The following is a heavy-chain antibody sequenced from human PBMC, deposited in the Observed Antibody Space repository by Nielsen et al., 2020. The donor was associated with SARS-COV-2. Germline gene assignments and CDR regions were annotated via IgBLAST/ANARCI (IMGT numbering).Heavy chain of an antibody. V-gene: IGHV3-43*02. Sequence: WIRQPPGKGLEWVTLISGDGAVTYYADSVKGRFTISRDNSKNSLYLELNSLTTEDTALYYCAKDISRSMGESLNNGMDVWGQGTTVTVSS. J-gene: IGHJ6*02. CDR3: AKDISRSMGESLNNGMDV. D-gene: IGHD3-16*01. CDR2: ISGDGAVT.